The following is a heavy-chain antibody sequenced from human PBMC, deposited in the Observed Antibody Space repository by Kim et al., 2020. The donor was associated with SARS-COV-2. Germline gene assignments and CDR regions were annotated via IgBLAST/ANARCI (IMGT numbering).Heavy chain of an antibody. V-gene: IGHV1-18*01. CDR1: GYTFISYG. CDR3: ARSLPPSYGDYTLED. D-gene: IGHD4-17*01. Sequence: ASVKVSCKASGYTFISYGITWVRQVPGQGLEWMGWISPHNGNTNYAQKVQDRVIMTTDTSTGTAYLELRTLRSDDTAVYYCARSLPPSYGDYTLEDWGQGTLVAVSA. CDR2: ISPHNGNT. J-gene: IGHJ4*02.